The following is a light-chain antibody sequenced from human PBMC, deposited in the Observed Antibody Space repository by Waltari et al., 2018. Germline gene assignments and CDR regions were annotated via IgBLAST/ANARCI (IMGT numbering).Light chain of an antibody. V-gene: IGLV2-14*01. CDR1: SSDVGGHHY. J-gene: IGLJ3*02. CDR3: SSYTSSNSWV. CDR2: EVT. Sequence: QSALTQPASVSGSPGQSITISCTGTSSDVGGHHYVSWYQQNPGKAPKLMIYEVTNRPSEISNRFSGSKSGNTASLTISGLQAEDEADYYCSSYTSSNSWVFGAGTKLTVL.